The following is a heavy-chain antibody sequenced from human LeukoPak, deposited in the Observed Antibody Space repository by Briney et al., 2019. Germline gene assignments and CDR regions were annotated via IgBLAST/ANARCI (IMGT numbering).Heavy chain of an antibody. V-gene: IGHV3-23*01. Sequence: GGSLRLSCAASGFTFSSYTMSWVRQAPGKGLEWVSAISGSGGSTYYADSVKGRFTISRDNSKNTLYLQMNSLRAEDTAVYYCAKSLQLWTTYYYYYMDVWGKGTTVTVSS. CDR2: ISGSGGST. CDR3: AKSLQLWTTYYYYYMDV. CDR1: GFTFSSYT. J-gene: IGHJ6*03. D-gene: IGHD5-18*01.